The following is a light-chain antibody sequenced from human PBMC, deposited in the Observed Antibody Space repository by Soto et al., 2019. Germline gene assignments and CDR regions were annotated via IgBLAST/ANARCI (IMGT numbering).Light chain of an antibody. V-gene: IGLV2-11*01. Sequence: QSALTQPRSVSGSPGQSVTISCTGTNSDVGGYNYVSWYQQYPGKAPKLMISGVSERPSGVPDRFSGSKSGNTASLTISGPRAEEEADYYSCPYVDPDPWVFGGGTKLTVL. J-gene: IGLJ3*02. CDR3: CPYVDPDPWV. CDR2: GVS. CDR1: NSDVGGYNY.